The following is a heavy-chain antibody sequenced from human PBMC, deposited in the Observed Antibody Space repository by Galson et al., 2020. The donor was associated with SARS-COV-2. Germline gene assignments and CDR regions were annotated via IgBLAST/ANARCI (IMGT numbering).Heavy chain of an antibody. V-gene: IGHV1-2*02. Sequence: ASVKVSCKASGYTFTDYHIHWVRQAPGQGLEWMGWLNPNNGDPKYAQKFQGRVTMTRDTSITTAYMELSSLRSDDTAVYYCARIHWMDRFNWFDPWGQGTLVTVSS. CDR1: GYTFTDYH. D-gene: IGHD1-1*01. J-gene: IGHJ5*02. CDR2: LNPNNGDP. CDR3: ARIHWMDRFNWFDP.